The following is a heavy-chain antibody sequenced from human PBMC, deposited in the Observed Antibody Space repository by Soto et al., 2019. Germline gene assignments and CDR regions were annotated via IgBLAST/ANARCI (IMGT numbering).Heavy chain of an antibody. J-gene: IGHJ4*02. V-gene: IGHV3-11*01. CDR2: ISSGSSTI. Sequence: QVRLVEFGGGLVEPGGSLRLSCAASGFNFREYYMSWIHQAPGKGLEWISYISSGSSTIYYADSVKGRFTISRDNSMNSLYLQMNSLRAEDTAVYYCARGSRYSEAYCGQGALVIVSS. D-gene: IGHD3-9*01. CDR3: ARGSRYSEAY. CDR1: GFNFREYY.